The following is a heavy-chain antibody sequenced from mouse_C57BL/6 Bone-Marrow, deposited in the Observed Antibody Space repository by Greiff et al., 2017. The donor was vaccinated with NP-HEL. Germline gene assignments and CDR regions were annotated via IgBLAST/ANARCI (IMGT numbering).Heavy chain of an antibody. CDR2: SRNKANDYTT. D-gene: IGHD1-1*01. CDR3: ARDAPYYGSSYWYFDV. Sequence: EVKVVESGGGLVQSGRSLRLSCATSGFTFSDFYMEWVRQAPGKGLEWIAASRNKANDYTTEYSASVKGRFIVSRDTSQSILYLQMNALRAEDTAIYYCARDAPYYGSSYWYFDVWGTGTTVTVSS. CDR1: GFTFSDFY. J-gene: IGHJ1*03. V-gene: IGHV7-1*01.